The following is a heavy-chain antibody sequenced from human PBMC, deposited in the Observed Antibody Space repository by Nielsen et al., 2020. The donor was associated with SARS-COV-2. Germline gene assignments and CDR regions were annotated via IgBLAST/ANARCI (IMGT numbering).Heavy chain of an antibody. CDR3: ARLLTPAAIRSRGYDQLVFDI. CDR1: GGSFSGYY. J-gene: IGHJ3*02. CDR2: INHSGST. V-gene: IGHV4-34*01. D-gene: IGHD2-2*01. Sequence: SETLSLTCAVYGGSFSGYYWSWIRQPPGKGLEWIGEINHSGSTNYNPSLKSRVTISVDTSKNQFSLKLSSVTAADTAVYYCARLLTPAAIRSRGYDQLVFDIWGQGTMVTVSS.